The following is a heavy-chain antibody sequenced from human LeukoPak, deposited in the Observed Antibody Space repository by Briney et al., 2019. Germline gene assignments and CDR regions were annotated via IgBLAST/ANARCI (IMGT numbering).Heavy chain of an antibody. V-gene: IGHV1-2*02. D-gene: IGHD3-9*01. CDR3: ARGRGAPYYDILTGSPQYFQH. CDR1: GYTFTGYY. Sequence: GASVKVSCKASGYTFTGYYVHWVRQAPGQGLEWMGWINPNSGGTNYAQKSQGRVTMTRDTSISTAYMELSRLRSDDTAVYYCARGRGAPYYDILTGSPQYFQHWGQGTLVTVSS. J-gene: IGHJ1*01. CDR2: INPNSGGT.